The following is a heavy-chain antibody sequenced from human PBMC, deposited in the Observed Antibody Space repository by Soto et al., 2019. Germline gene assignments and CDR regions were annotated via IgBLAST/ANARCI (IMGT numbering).Heavy chain of an antibody. V-gene: IGHV4-39*01. CDR3: GKVLVGATGHTDSDS. CDR1: GGSIYRSGYY. CDR2: IDYNGAT. Sequence: SETLSLTCTVSGGSIYRSGYYWGWIRQPPGRGLEWIGNIDYNGATYSNPSLKSRVTISRDTSKNQFSLKLTSATAADTALYYCGKVLVGATGHTDSDSWGPGTLVTVS. J-gene: IGHJ4*02. D-gene: IGHD2-15*01.